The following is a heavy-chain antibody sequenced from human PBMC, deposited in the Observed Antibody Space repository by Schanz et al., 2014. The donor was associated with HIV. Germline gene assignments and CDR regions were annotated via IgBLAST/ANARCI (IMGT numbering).Heavy chain of an antibody. CDR3: ATAAVTDYSDN. CDR2: ISYDGSNK. V-gene: IGHV3-30*04. J-gene: IGHJ4*02. D-gene: IGHD4-17*01. Sequence: VQLLESGGGLVQPGRSLRLSCAVSGFTFSNYAMHWVRQAPGKGLEWVAVISYDGSNKYYADSVKGRFTISRDNSKNTLYLQMNSLRGEDTAVYYCATAAVTDYSDNWGQGTLVTVSS. CDR1: GFTFSNYA.